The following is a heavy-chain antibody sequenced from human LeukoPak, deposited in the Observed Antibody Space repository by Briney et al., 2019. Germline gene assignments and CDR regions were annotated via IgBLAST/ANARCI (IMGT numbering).Heavy chain of an antibody. CDR1: GFTFNRFG. CDR3: ARFRSCSSTSCYTGYYYYGMDV. V-gene: IGHV3-33*05. J-gene: IGHJ6*02. D-gene: IGHD2-2*02. Sequence: GGSLRLSCIASGFTFNRFGMHWVRQAPGKGLEWVAVISYDGGTKFYGDSVKGRFTISRDNSKNTLYLQMNSLRAEDTAVYYCARFRSCSSTSCYTGYYYYGMDVWGQGTTVTVSS. CDR2: ISYDGGTK.